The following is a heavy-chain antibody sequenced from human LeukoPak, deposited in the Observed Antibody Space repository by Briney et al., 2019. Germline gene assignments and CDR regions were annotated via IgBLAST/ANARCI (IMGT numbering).Heavy chain of an antibody. CDR1: GGSFSGYY. CDR2: INPRGST. V-gene: IGHV4-34*01. D-gene: IGHD5-24*01. Sequence: PSETLSLTCGVYGGSFSGYYWSWIRQPPGKGLEWIGEINPRGSTNYNPSLKSRVTLSADTSKNQFSLTLNSVTAADTAVYYCARRRLGYYFGYWGQGTLVTASS. J-gene: IGHJ4*02. CDR3: ARRRLGYYFGY.